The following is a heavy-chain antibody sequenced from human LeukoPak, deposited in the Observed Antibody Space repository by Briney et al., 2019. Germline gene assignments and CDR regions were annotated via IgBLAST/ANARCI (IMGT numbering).Heavy chain of an antibody. J-gene: IGHJ5*02. V-gene: IGHV3-7*01. CDR2: IKQDGSEK. D-gene: IGHD3-3*01. Sequence: GGSLRLSCAASGFTFSSYWMSWVRQAPGKGLEWVANIKQDGSEKYYVDSVKGRFTISRDNAKNSLYLQMNSLRAEDTAVYYCARPVSTYYDFWSGYSNWFDPWGQGTLVTVSS. CDR1: GFTFSSYW. CDR3: ARPVSTYYDFWSGYSNWFDP.